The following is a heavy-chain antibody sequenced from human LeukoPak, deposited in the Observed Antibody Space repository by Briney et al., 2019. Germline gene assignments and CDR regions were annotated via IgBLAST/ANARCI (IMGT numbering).Heavy chain of an antibody. D-gene: IGHD6-19*01. CDR2: INPNSGGT. Sequence: ASVKVSCKASGYTFTGYHMHWVRQAPGQGLEWMGWINPNSGGTNYAQKFQGRVTMTRDTSISTAYMELSRLRSDDTAVYYCARGRAGGMAVAGTWWFDPWGQGTLVTVSS. J-gene: IGHJ5*02. CDR3: ARGRAGGMAVAGTWWFDP. CDR1: GYTFTGYH. V-gene: IGHV1-2*02.